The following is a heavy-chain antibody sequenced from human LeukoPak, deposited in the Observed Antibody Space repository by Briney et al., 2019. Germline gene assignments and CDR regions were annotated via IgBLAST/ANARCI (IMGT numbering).Heavy chain of an antibody. V-gene: IGHV3-66*01. CDR2: IYSGGST. CDR1: GFTFSSYA. D-gene: IGHD4-11*01. Sequence: GGSLRLSCAASGFTFSSYAMSWVRQAPGKGLEWVSVIYSGGSTYYADSVKGRFTISRDNSKNTLYLQMNSLRAEDTAVYYCARDEPGYSNYDYWGQGTLVTVSS. J-gene: IGHJ4*02. CDR3: ARDEPGYSNYDY.